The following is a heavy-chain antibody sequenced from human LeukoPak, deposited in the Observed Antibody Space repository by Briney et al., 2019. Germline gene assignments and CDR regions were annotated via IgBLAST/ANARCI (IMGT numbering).Heavy chain of an antibody. CDR2: IYYSGST. CDR3: ARGAYSSGWSYRYCDS. V-gene: IGHV4-59*01. J-gene: IGHJ4*02. Sequence: NPSETLSLTCTVSGASINSYYWHWIRQSPGRGLEWIGYIYYSGSTNYNPSLKSRVTISVDTSKNQFSLKVNSVTAADTAVYYCARGAYSSGWSYRYCDSWGQGTLVTVSS. D-gene: IGHD6-19*01. CDR1: GASINSYY.